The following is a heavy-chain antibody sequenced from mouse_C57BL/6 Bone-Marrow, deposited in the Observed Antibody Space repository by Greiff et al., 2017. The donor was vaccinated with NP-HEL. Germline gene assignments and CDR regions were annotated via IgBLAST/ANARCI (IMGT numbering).Heavy chain of an antibody. CDR1: GFNIKDDY. J-gene: IGHJ3*01. D-gene: IGHD2-1*01. CDR2: IYPENGDT. V-gene: IGHV14-4*01. CDR3: TFYSWFAY. Sequence: EVQLQQSGAELVRPGASVKLSCTASGFNIKDDYMHWVKQRPEHGLEWIGWIYPENGDTEYASKFQGKATITADTSSNTAYLQLSSLTSEDTAVYYCTFYSWFAYWGQGTLVTVSA.